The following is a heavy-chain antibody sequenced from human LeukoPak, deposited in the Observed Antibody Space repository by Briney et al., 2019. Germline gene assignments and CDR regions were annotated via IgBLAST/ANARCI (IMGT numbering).Heavy chain of an antibody. Sequence: NPGGSLRLSCAASGFTFTDYYMSWIRQAPGKGLEWVSYITNSGTTIYYADSVKGRFTISRDNAKNSLYLQMNSLRAEDTAVYYCAKDERVEYSYGLYYYYMDVWGKGTTVTVSS. CDR2: ITNSGTTI. D-gene: IGHD5-18*01. CDR3: AKDERVEYSYGLYYYYMDV. CDR1: GFTFTDYY. V-gene: IGHV3-11*01. J-gene: IGHJ6*03.